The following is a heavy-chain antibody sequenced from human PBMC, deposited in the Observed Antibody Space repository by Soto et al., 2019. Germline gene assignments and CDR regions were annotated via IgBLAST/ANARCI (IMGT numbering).Heavy chain of an antibody. CDR3: ARIRGAVAGTEGHVPHFDY. CDR1: GFSLSNARMG. D-gene: IGHD6-19*01. Sequence: GSGPTLVNPTETLTLTCTVSGFSLSNARMGVSWIRQPPGKALEWLAHIFSNDEKSYSTSLKSRLTISKDTSKSQVVLTMTNMDPVDTATYYCARIRGAVAGTEGHVPHFDYWGQGTLVTVSS. V-gene: IGHV2-26*01. J-gene: IGHJ4*02. CDR2: IFSNDEK.